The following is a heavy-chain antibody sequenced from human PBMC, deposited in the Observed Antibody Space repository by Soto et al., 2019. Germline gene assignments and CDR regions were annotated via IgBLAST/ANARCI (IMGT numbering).Heavy chain of an antibody. CDR1: GGSISTYY. CDR3: ARACGGGSCYSTARYYYYYYCMDV. Sequence: SETLSLTCTVSGGSISTYYWNWIRQPPGKGLEWIAYIYYSGTTNYNPSLKSRVTISVDTSKNQFSLKLSSVTAADTAVYYCARACGGGSCYSTARYYYYYYCMDVWGKGTTVTVSS. V-gene: IGHV4-59*01. CDR2: IYYSGTT. D-gene: IGHD2-15*01. J-gene: IGHJ6*03.